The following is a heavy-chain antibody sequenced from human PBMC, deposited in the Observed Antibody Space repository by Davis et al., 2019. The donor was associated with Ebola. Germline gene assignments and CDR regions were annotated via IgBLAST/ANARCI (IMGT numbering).Heavy chain of an antibody. D-gene: IGHD6-13*01. V-gene: IGHV3-43*02. CDR3: ARGPMPSWYADFYKYGMDV. J-gene: IGHJ6*02. Sequence: GSLRPPCAASGFTFHQYAMHWVRQRPGKGLEWVSLISGDGDRPPYADSVKGRFTISRDNNKASLYLQINSLRSEDTALYFCARGPMPSWYADFYKYGMDVWGQGTTVTASS. CDR2: ISGDGDRP. CDR1: GFTFHQYA.